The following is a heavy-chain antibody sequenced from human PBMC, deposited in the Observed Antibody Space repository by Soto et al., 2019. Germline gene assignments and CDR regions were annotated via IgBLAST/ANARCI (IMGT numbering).Heavy chain of an antibody. J-gene: IGHJ4*02. D-gene: IGHD6-13*01. V-gene: IGHV3-23*01. CDR1: GFTFSSKS. Sequence: EVQLLESGGGLVQPGGFLRLSCAASGFTFSSKSMSWVRQPPGKGLEWVSGISGSGGSTYYADSVKGRFTISRDNSKNTLFLQMNSLRVEDTAVYYCARDESSSMYYFAYWGQGTPVTVSS. CDR3: ARDESSSMYYFAY. CDR2: ISGSGGST.